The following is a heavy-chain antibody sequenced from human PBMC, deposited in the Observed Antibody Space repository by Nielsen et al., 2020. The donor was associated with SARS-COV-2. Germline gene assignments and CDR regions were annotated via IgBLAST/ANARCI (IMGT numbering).Heavy chain of an antibody. CDR3: ARGTSAIAAAALDP. CDR1: GGSFSGYY. J-gene: IGHJ5*02. V-gene: IGHV4-34*01. CDR2: INHSGST. Sequence: SETLSLTCAVYGGSFSGYYWSWIRQPPGKGLEWIGEINHSGSTTYIPSLKSRATISLDTSKNQFSLRLTSVTAADTAVYYCARGTSAIAAAALDPWGQGTLVTVSS. D-gene: IGHD6-13*01.